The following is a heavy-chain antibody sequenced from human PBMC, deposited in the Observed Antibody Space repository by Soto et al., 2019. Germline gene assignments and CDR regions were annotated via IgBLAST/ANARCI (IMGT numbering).Heavy chain of an antibody. D-gene: IGHD5-18*01. CDR2: MNPNSGNT. J-gene: IGHJ4*02. CDR3: ARSFNTYSYDPGY. Sequence: ASVKVSCKASGYTFTSYDLNWVRQATVQGLEWMVWMNPNSGNTGYAQKFQGRVTMTRNTYISTAYMELSSLRSEDTAVYYCARSFNTYSYDPGYWGKGTLVTVSS. V-gene: IGHV1-8*01. CDR1: GYTFTSYD.